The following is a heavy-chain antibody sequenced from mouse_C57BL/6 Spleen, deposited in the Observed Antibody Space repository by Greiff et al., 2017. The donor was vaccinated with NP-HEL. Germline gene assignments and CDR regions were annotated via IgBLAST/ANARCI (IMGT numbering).Heavy chain of an antibody. CDR1: GYTFTTYP. CDR2: FHTYNDDN. D-gene: IGHD2-3*01. V-gene: IGHV1-47*01. J-gene: IGHJ3*01. CDR3: ARGNDGYSWFAY. Sequence: VQLQQSGAELVKPGASVKMSCKASGYTFTTYPIEWMKQNHGKSLEWIGNFHTYNDDNKYNEKFKGKATLTVEKSSSTVYLELSRLTSDDSAVYYCARGNDGYSWFAYWGQGTLVTVSA.